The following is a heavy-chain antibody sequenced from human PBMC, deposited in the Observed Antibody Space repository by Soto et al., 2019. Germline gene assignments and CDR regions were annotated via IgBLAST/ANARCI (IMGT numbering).Heavy chain of an antibody. Sequence: QLQLQESCSGLGKPSQTLSLTCAVSGDSISRGGSSWNWIRQPQGKGLEWIGNIYHSGGTDYNPSLKSRVAITVDSSNNQFSLNLRSVTAADTAVYYCARDSRSGYYLEYWGQGTLVTVSS. D-gene: IGHD3-22*01. V-gene: IGHV4-30-2*01. CDR3: ARDSRSGYYLEY. CDR1: GDSISRGGSS. J-gene: IGHJ4*02. CDR2: IYHSGGT.